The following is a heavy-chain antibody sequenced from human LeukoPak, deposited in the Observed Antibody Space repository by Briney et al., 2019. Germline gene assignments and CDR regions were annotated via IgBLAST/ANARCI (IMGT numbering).Heavy chain of an antibody. D-gene: IGHD6-19*01. J-gene: IGHJ4*02. CDR1: GFTFSSYW. V-gene: IGHV3-7*01. Sequence: GGSLRLSCAASGFTFSSYWMSWVRQAPGKGLEWVANIKQDGREIYYVDSVRGRFTISRDNAKNSLYLQMNSLRAEDTAVYYCARGGSGWYVYYFDYWGQGTLVTVSS. CDR3: ARGGSGWYVYYFDY. CDR2: IKQDGREI.